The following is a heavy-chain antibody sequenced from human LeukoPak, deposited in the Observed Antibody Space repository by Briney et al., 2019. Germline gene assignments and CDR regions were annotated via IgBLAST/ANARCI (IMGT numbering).Heavy chain of an antibody. CDR2: FDPGDGET. D-gene: IGHD6-13*01. Sequence: ASVKVSCKVSGYTLTELSMHWVRQAPGKGLEWMGGFDPGDGETIYAQKFQGRVTMTEDTSTDTAYMELSSLRSEDTAVYYCATDIRDSSSCLPCSGYWGQGTLVTVSS. CDR1: GYTLTELS. V-gene: IGHV1-24*01. CDR3: ATDIRDSSSCLPCSGY. J-gene: IGHJ4*02.